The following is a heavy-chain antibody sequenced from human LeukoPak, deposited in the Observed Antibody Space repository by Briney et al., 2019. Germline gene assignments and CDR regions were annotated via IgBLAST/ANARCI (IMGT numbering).Heavy chain of an antibody. J-gene: IGHJ4*02. V-gene: IGHV1-69*04. Sequence: ASVKVSCKASGGTFSSYAISWVRQAPGQGLEWMGRIIPILGIANYAQKFQGRVTITADKSTSTAYMELSSLRSEDTAVYYCARDNLDDHPIDYWGQGTLVTGSS. CDR2: IIPILGIA. CDR1: GGTFSSYA. CDR3: ARDNLDDHPIDY.